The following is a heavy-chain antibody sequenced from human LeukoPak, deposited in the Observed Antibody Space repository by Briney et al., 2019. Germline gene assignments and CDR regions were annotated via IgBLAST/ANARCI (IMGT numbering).Heavy chain of an antibody. J-gene: IGHJ4*02. V-gene: IGHV3-23*01. CDR3: AKDFPVRGEMNGYDY. Sequence: HPGGSLRLSCAASGFTFSSYVMSWVRQAPGKGLEWVSAISGSGGSTYYADSVKGRFTISRDNSKNTLYLQMNSLRAEDTAVYYCAKDFPVRGEMNGYDYWGQGTLVTVSS. CDR2: ISGSGGST. CDR1: GFTFSSYV. D-gene: IGHD3-10*01.